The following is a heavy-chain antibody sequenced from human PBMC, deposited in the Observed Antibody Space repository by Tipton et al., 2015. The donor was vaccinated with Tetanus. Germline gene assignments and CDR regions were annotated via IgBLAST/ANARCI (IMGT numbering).Heavy chain of an antibody. CDR1: GFTFSNYK. D-gene: IGHD6-19*01. Sequence: GSLRLSCAVSGFTFSNYKMNWVRQAPGKGLEWVSVMYSGGDTYYVDSVKGRFSISRDNAKNTLYLQMNSLRVEDTAVYYCVRDGGSSGWLAYWGQGTLVTVSS. CDR3: VRDGGSSGWLAY. V-gene: IGHV3-53*01. J-gene: IGHJ4*02. CDR2: MYSGGDT.